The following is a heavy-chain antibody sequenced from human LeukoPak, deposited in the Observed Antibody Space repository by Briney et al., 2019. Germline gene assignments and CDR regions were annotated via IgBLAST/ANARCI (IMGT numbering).Heavy chain of an antibody. D-gene: IGHD3-3*01. CDR1: GDSISSGDYY. V-gene: IGHV4-30-4*08. CDR2: IYYSGSI. J-gene: IGHJ3*02. CDR3: ARGSQGITIFGVNGAFDI. Sequence: SQTLSLTCTVSGDSISSGDYYWSWIRQPPGKGLEWIGYIYYSGSIYYNPSLKSRVTISVDTSKNQFSLKLSSVTAADTAVYYCARGSQGITIFGVNGAFDIWGQGTMVTVSS.